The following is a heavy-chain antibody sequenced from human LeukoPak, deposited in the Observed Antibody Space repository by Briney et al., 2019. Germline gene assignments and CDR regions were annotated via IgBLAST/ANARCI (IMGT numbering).Heavy chain of an antibody. D-gene: IGHD1-14*01. V-gene: IGHV3-53*01. CDR3: ARDLSPWETRNPDAFDI. J-gene: IGHJ3*02. CDR1: GFTVSSNY. CDR2: IYSASST. Sequence: AGGSLRLSCAASGFTVSSNYMSWVRQAPGKGLEWVSVIYSASSTYYADSVKGRFSISRDNSKNTLYLQMNSLRVEDTAVYYCARDLSPWETRNPDAFDIWGQGTMVTVSS.